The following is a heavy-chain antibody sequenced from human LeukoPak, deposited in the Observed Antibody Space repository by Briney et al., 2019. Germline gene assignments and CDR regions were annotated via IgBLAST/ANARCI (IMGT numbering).Heavy chain of an antibody. D-gene: IGHD3-22*01. Sequence: SETLSLTCTVSGGSISSYYWSWIRQPPGKGLEWIGYIYYSGSTNYNPSLKSRVTISVDTSKNQFSLKLSSVTAADTAVYYCARLTYYYDSSGYFEYYFDYWSQGTLVTVSS. CDR1: GGSISSYY. J-gene: IGHJ4*02. CDR3: ARLTYYYDSSGYFEYYFDY. V-gene: IGHV4-59*08. CDR2: IYYSGST.